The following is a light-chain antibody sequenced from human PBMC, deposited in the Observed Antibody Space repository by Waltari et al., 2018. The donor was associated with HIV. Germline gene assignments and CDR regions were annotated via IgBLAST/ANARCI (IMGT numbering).Light chain of an antibody. CDR1: QSISIY. V-gene: IGKV1-39*01. J-gene: IGKJ2*01. CDR3: QQTYGAPYT. CDR2: AAS. Sequence: DIQMTQSQSSLSASVGDRVSITCRASQSISIYLNWYQQKRGKVPSLLIYAASTLHGGVPSNFSGSGSGTDFTLSISNLQPEDFATYYCQQTYGAPYTFGQGTKLDIK.